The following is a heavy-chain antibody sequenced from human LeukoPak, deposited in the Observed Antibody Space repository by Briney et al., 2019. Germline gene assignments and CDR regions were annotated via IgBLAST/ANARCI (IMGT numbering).Heavy chain of an antibody. J-gene: IGHJ4*02. CDR2: VWFDGSYE. D-gene: IGHD4-23*01. CDR1: GFKFTDYA. V-gene: IGHV3-33*08. Sequence: PGGSLRLSCVASGFKFTDYAIHWVRQVPGRGLEWVAVVWFDGSYELYADSVKGRFTIPRDDSRSTVNLQMESLRAEDTALYYCARDLGGRGIPVYYFDYWGQGTQVTVSS. CDR3: ARDLGGRGIPVYYFDY.